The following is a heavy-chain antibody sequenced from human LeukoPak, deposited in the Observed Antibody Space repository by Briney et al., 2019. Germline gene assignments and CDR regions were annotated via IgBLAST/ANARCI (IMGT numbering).Heavy chain of an antibody. V-gene: IGHV4-59*11. CDR2: IYYSGST. CDR3: ARGGDILTGYYSSDY. D-gene: IGHD3-9*01. CDR1: GGSISSHY. J-gene: IGHJ4*02. Sequence: SETLSLTCTVSGGSISSHYWSWIRQPPGKGLEWIGYIYYSGSTNYNPSLKSRVTISVDTSKNQFSLKLSSVNAADTAVYYCARGGDILTGYYSSDYWGQGTLVTVSS.